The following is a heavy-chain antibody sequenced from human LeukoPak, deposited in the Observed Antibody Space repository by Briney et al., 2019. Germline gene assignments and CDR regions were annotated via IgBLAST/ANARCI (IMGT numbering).Heavy chain of an antibody. CDR2: INWNGAWT. Sequence: GGSLRLSCAASGFKFDDYGMSWVRHAPGKGLEWVCDINWNGAWTGYADSVKGRFTISRDNAKNSLYLQMNRLRAEDTALYYCAGYYYDSSRGFDLWGQGTLVTVSA. CDR1: GFKFDDYG. V-gene: IGHV3-20*04. J-gene: IGHJ5*02. D-gene: IGHD3-22*01. CDR3: AGYYYDSSRGFDL.